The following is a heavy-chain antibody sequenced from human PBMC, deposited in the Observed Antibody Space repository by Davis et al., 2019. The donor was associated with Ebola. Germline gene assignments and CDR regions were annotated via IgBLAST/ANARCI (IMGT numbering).Heavy chain of an antibody. D-gene: IGHD1-26*01. V-gene: IGHV3-7*01. J-gene: IGHJ6*04. CDR2: IKQGGSEK. Sequence: GESLKISCAASGFTFSSYGMHWVRQAPGKGLEWVANIKQGGSEKYYVDSVKGRFTISRDNAKNSLYLQMNSLRAEDTAVYYCAGSGSYFGGYYYYGMDVWGKGTTVTVSS. CDR1: GFTFSSYG. CDR3: AGSGSYFGGYYYYGMDV.